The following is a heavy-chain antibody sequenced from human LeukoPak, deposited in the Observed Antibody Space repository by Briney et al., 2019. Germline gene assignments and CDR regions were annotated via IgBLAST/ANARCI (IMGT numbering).Heavy chain of an antibody. V-gene: IGHV3-48*03. CDR1: GFTFSSYE. CDR2: ISSSSGTTI. CDR3: QRRGRYRSLLDY. D-gene: IGHD1-26*01. Sequence: AGGSLRLFCAASGFTFSSYEMNWGRQATGKGLEWLSYISSSSGTTIYYAYSVKGRFTISRANAKNSLYLQTNSLTAEDTAVYSCQRRGRYRSLLDYWGQGTLATVSS. J-gene: IGHJ4*02.